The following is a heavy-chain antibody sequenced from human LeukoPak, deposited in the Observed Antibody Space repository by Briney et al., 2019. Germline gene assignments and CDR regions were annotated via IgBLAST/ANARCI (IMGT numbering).Heavy chain of an antibody. CDR2: ISYDGSNK. Sequence: PGGSLRLSCAASGFTFSSYGMHWVRQAPGKGLEWVAVISYDGSNKYYADSVKGRFTISRDNSKNTLYLQMNSLRAEDTAVYYCARGGEELLDAFDIWGQGTMVTVSS. D-gene: IGHD1-26*01. V-gene: IGHV3-30*03. CDR1: GFTFSSYG. J-gene: IGHJ3*02. CDR3: ARGGEELLDAFDI.